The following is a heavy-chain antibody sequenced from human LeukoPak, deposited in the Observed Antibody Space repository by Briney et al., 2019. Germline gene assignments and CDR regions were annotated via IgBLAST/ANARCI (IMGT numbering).Heavy chain of an antibody. CDR2: INHSGST. CDR1: GGSFSGYY. CDR3: ARDYYDSSGYMDY. D-gene: IGHD3-22*01. J-gene: IGHJ4*02. Sequence: SETLSLTCAVYGGSFSGYYWSWIRQPPGKGLEWIGEINHSGSTNYNPSLKSRVTMSVDTSKNQFSLKLSSVTAADTAVYYCARDYYDSSGYMDYWGQGTLVTVSS. V-gene: IGHV4-34*01.